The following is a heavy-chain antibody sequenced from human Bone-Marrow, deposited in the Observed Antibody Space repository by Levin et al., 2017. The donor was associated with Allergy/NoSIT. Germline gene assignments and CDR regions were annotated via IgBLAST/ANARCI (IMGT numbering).Heavy chain of an antibody. CDR2: ISGSGGST. D-gene: IGHD3-3*01. V-gene: IGHV3-23*01. CDR1: GFTFSSYA. Sequence: GGSLRLSCAASGFTFSSYAMSWVRQAPGKGLEWVSAISGSGGSTYYADSVKGRFTISRDNSKNTLYLQMNSLRAEDTAVYYCAKDWGRFLEWLLLGGLDYWGQGTLVTVSS. CDR3: AKDWGRFLEWLLLGGLDY. J-gene: IGHJ4*02.